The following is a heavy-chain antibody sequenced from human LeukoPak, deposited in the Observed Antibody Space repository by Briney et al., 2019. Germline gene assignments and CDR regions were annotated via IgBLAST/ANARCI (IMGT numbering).Heavy chain of an antibody. D-gene: IGHD2-2*01. CDR1: GYSISSGYY. J-gene: IGHJ5*02. V-gene: IGHV4-38-2*02. Sequence: PSETLSLTCTVSGYSISSGYYWGWIRQPPGKGLEWIGSIYHSGSTYYNPSLKSRVTISVDTSKNQFSLKLSSVTAADTAVYYCAGRYCSSTSCYGRDNWFDPWGQGTLVTVSS. CDR2: IYHSGST. CDR3: AGRYCSSTSCYGRDNWFDP.